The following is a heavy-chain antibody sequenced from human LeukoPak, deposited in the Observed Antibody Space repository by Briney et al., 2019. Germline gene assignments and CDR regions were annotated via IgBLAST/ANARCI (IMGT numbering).Heavy chain of an antibody. CDR1: GYTFTSYG. D-gene: IGHD2-15*01. J-gene: IGHJ6*02. CDR2: MNPNSGNT. CDR3: ARGLRLDCSGGSCGFWYYYGMDV. V-gene: IGHV1-8*02. Sequence: GASVEVSCKASGYTFTSYGISWVRQATGQGLEWMGWMNPNSGNTGYAQKFQGRVTTTRNTSISTAYMELSSLRSEDTAVYYCARGLRLDCSGGSCGFWYYYGMDVWGQGTTVTVSS.